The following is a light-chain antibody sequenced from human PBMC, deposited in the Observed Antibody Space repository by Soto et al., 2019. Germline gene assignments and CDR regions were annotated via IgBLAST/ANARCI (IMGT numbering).Light chain of an antibody. CDR2: DAS. Sequence: EIVLPQSPATLSLSPGERATLSCRASQSVSSYLAWYQQKPGQAPRLLIYDASNRATGIPARFSGSGSGTDFTLTISSLEPEDVAVYYCQQRSNWPTWAFGQGTKVEIK. CDR1: QSVSSY. CDR3: QQRSNWPTWA. J-gene: IGKJ1*01. V-gene: IGKV3-11*01.